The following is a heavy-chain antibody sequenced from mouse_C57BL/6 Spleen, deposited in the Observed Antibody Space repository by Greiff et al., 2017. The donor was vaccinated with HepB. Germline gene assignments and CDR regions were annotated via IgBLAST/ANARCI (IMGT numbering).Heavy chain of an antibody. J-gene: IGHJ4*01. Sequence: EVKLVESGGGLVKPGGSLKLSCAASGFTFSDYGMHWVRQAPEKGLEWVAYISSGSSTIYYADTVKGRFTISRDNATNTLFLQMTSLRSEDTAMYYCAKPIYYDYDEPYAMDYWGQGTSVTVSS. V-gene: IGHV5-17*01. CDR2: ISSGSSTI. CDR3: AKPIYYDYDEPYAMDY. CDR1: GFTFSDYG. D-gene: IGHD2-4*01.